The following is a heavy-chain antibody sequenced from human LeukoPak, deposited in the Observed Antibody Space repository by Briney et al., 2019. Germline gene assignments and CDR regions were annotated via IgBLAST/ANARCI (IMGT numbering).Heavy chain of an antibody. V-gene: IGHV3-21*01. Sequence: GGSLRLSCSASGFTFSSYSMNWVRQAPGKGLEWVSSISSSSSYIYYADSVKGRFTISRDNAKNSLYLQMNSLTAEDTAVYYSARDLVLLWFGEGEDGMDVWGQGTTVTVSS. CDR2: ISSSSSYI. D-gene: IGHD3-10*01. CDR1: GFTFSSYS. J-gene: IGHJ6*02. CDR3: ARDLVLLWFGEGEDGMDV.